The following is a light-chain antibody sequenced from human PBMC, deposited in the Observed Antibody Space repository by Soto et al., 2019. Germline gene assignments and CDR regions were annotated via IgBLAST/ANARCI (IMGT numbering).Light chain of an antibody. CDR2: DAS. J-gene: IGKJ2*01. CDR3: QQYNYWPRT. CDR1: QTVGSN. V-gene: IGKV3D-15*01. Sequence: EIVMTQSPATLSVSPGERATLSCRASQTVGSNLAWYQQKRGQPPRLLIYDASTRATGIPARFSGSGSGTDFTLTISSLQSEDFALYYCQQYNYWPRTFGQGSKLEIK.